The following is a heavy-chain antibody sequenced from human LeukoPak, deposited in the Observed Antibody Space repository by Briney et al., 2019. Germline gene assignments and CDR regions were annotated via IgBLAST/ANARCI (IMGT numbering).Heavy chain of an antibody. Sequence: GGSLRLSCAASGFIFSNYAMNWVRQAPGKGLEWVSAISGSGGSTYYADSVKGRFTISRDNSKNTLYLQMNSLRAEDAAVYYCAKVFRVVVAATGDFDYWGQGTLVTVSS. CDR1: GFIFSNYA. CDR3: AKVFRVVVAATGDFDY. D-gene: IGHD2-15*01. V-gene: IGHV3-23*01. CDR2: ISGSGGST. J-gene: IGHJ4*02.